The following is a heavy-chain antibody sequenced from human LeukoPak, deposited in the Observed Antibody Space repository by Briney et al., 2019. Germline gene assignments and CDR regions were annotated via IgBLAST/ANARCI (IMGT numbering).Heavy chain of an antibody. CDR3: ATTPYYYGSGSSRYYFDY. J-gene: IGHJ4*02. D-gene: IGHD3-10*01. CDR2: IRSDGSST. Sequence: PGGSLRLSCAASGFTFSSYWMHWVRQAPGKGLVWVSRIRSDGSSTSYADSVKGRFTISRDNAKNTLFMQMNSLRAEDTAVYYCATTPYYYGSGSSRYYFDYWGQGTLVTVSS. V-gene: IGHV3-74*01. CDR1: GFTFSSYW.